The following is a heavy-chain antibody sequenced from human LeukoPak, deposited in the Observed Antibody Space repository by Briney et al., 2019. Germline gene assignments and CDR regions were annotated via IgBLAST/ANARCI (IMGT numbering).Heavy chain of an antibody. V-gene: IGHV3-21*01. J-gene: IGHJ4*02. D-gene: IGHD6-19*01. CDR2: ISSSSSYI. CDR1: GFTFSSYS. CDR3: ARGSVAGTWVDY. Sequence: GGSLRLSCAASGFTFSSYSMNWVRQAPGKGLEWVSSISSSSSYIYYADSVKGRFTISRDNAKNSLYLQMNSLRAEDTAVYYCARGSVAGTWVDYWGQGTLVTVSS.